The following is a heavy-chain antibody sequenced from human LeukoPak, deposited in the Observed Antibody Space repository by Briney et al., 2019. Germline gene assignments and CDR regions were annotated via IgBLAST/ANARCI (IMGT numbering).Heavy chain of an antibody. Sequence: PSETLSLTCAVSGGSLSSGGYSWSWIRQPPGTGLEWIGYIYHSGSTYYNPSLKSRVTISVDRSKNQFSLKLSSVTAADTAGYFCARAAYCGGDCYYYFDYWGQGTLVTVSS. CDR2: IYHSGST. V-gene: IGHV4-30-2*01. D-gene: IGHD2-21*02. CDR3: ARAAYCGGDCYYYFDY. J-gene: IGHJ4*02. CDR1: GGSLSSGGYS.